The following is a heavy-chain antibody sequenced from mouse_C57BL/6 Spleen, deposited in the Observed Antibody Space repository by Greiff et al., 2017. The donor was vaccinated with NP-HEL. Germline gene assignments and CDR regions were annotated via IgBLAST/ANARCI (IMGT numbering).Heavy chain of an antibody. D-gene: IGHD1-1*01. J-gene: IGHJ1*03. Sequence: VQLQQSGPELVKPGDSVKISCKASGYSFTGYFMNWVMQSHGKSLEWIGRINPYNGDTFYNQKFKGKATLTVDKSSSTAHMELRSLTSEDSAVYYGARGVYYGSSLLYWYFDVWGTRTTVTVSS. V-gene: IGHV1-20*01. CDR3: ARGVYYGSSLLYWYFDV. CDR2: INPYNGDT. CDR1: GYSFTGYF.